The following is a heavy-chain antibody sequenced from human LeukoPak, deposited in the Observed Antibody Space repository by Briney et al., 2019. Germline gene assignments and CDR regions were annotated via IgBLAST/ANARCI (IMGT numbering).Heavy chain of an antibody. CDR2: MYHTGST. D-gene: IGHD3-22*01. CDR1: GGSITSYY. Sequence: SETLSLTCTVSGGSITSYYGSWIRQPPGKGLVWIGYMYHTGSTNYNPSLKSRVTISEDTSKNQFSLRLSSVTAADTAVYYCAGRDGSGYYGYYFDHWGQGTLVTVSS. J-gene: IGHJ4*02. V-gene: IGHV4-59*01. CDR3: AGRDGSGYYGYYFDH.